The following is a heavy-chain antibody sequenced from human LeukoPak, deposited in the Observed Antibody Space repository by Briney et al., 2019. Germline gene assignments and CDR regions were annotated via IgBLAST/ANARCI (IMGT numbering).Heavy chain of an antibody. J-gene: IGHJ5*02. V-gene: IGHV4-31*03. Sequence: NPSETLSLTCTVSGGSISSGGYYWSWIRQHPGKGLEWIGEIYHSGSTNYNPSLKSRLTMSVDKSKNQLSLKLNSVTAADTAMYYCAKDLTYTDTGGFDPWGQGTLVTVSS. CDR1: GGSISSGGYY. D-gene: IGHD3-10*01. CDR3: AKDLTYTDTGGFDP. CDR2: IYHSGST.